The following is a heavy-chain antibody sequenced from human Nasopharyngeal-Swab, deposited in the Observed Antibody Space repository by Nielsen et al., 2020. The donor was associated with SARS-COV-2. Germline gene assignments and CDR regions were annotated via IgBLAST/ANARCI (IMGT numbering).Heavy chain of an antibody. Sequence: SVKVSCKTSGYTFSSYGIAWLRQAPGQGLEWLGWISPYNDYTHYAQKFQGSVTMTSDTSTSTAYLELRSLTSDDTAVYYCARELGVGLFDYWGQGTLVTVSS. D-gene: IGHD3-16*01. CDR3: ARELGVGLFDY. CDR2: ISPYNDYT. J-gene: IGHJ4*02. V-gene: IGHV1-18*01. CDR1: GYTFSSYG.